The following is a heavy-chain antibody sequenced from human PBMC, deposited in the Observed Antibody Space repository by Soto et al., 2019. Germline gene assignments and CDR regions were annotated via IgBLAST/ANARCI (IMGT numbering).Heavy chain of an antibody. J-gene: IGHJ4*02. D-gene: IGHD6-19*01. CDR3: ARSPKVAGRAPTGY. CDR1: GYTFTSYG. Sequence: GASVKVSCKASGYTFTSYGISWVRQAPGQGLEWMGWISAYNGNTNYAQKLQGRVTMTTDTSTSTAYMEPRSLRSDDTAVYYCARSPKVAGRAPTGYWGRGTLVTVSS. CDR2: ISAYNGNT. V-gene: IGHV1-18*01.